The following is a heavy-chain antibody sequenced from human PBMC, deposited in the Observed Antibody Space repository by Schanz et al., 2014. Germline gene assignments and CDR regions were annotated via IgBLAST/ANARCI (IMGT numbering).Heavy chain of an antibody. CDR3: ARKVVATIGGYYDN. CDR2: ISGSGGST. J-gene: IGHJ4*02. CDR1: GFTFSSYA. Sequence: EVQLLESGGGLVQPGGSLRLSCAASGFTFSSYAMSWVRQAPGKGLEWVSAISGSGGSTYYADSVKGRFTISRDNSKNTLYLQMNSLRAEDTAVYYCARKVVATIGGYYDNWGQGTLXIVSS. D-gene: IGHD5-12*01. V-gene: IGHV3-23*01.